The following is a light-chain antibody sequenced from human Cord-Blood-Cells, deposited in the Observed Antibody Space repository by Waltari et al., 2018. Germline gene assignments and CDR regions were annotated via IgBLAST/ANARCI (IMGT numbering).Light chain of an antibody. CDR3: SSYTSSSTVV. J-gene: IGLJ2*01. CDR2: DVS. Sequence: QSALTQPASVSGSPGPSITISCTGTSSDVGGYNYVSWYQQHPGKAPKLMIYDVSNRPSGVSNRFSGSKAGNTASLTISGLQAEDGADYYCSSYTSSSTVVFGGGTKLTVL. V-gene: IGLV2-14*01. CDR1: SSDVGGYNY.